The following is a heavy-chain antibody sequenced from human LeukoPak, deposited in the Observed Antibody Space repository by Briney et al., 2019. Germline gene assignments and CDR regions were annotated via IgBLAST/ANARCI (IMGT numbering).Heavy chain of an antibody. J-gene: IGHJ4*02. Sequence: PSETLSLTCAVYGGSFSGYYWSWIRQPPGKGLEWIGEINHSGSTNYNPSLKSRVTISVDTSKNQFSLKLSSVTAADTAVYYCARARIRTYGTSWSPADYWSQGTLVT. CDR1: GGSFSGYY. CDR3: ARARIRTYGTSWSPADY. CDR2: INHSGST. V-gene: IGHV4-34*01. D-gene: IGHD6-13*01.